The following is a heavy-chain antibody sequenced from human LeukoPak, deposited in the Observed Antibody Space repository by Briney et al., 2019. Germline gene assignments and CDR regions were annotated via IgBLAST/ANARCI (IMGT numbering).Heavy chain of an antibody. CDR3: ARWGSTSCYDY. D-gene: IGHD2-2*01. J-gene: IGHJ4*02. V-gene: IGHV3-64*02. CDR2: ISTNGDST. CDR1: GFTFRTYA. Sequence: GGSLRLSCAASGFTFRTYALHWVRQAPGKGLEYVSAISTNGDSTYYADSVKGRFTISRDNSKNTLFLQMGSLRADDMAVYYWARWGSTSCYDYWGQGTLVTVSS.